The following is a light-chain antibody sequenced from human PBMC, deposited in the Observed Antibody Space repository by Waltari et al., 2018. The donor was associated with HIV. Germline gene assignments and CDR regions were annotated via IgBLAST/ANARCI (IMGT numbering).Light chain of an antibody. J-gene: IGLJ1*01. CDR1: SSDVGGYDF. CDR3: TSYAGDTNYLV. Sequence: QSALTQPPSASGSPGQSVTISCTGTSSDVGGYDFVSWYQHRPGTVPKLIIYDVTKRPSGVPDRFSGSKSGNTASLTVSGLRAEDEADYYCTSYAGDTNYLVFGTGTKVTVL. V-gene: IGLV2-8*01. CDR2: DVT.